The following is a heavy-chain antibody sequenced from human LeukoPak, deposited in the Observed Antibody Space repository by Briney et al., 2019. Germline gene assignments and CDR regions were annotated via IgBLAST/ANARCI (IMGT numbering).Heavy chain of an antibody. D-gene: IGHD1-26*01. V-gene: IGHV3-23*01. CDR3: ARDSQELLGAFDI. CDR1: GFPFSSYA. Sequence: GGSLRLSCAASGFPFSSYAMGWVRQAPRKGLEWVSAITASSGGTYYADSVKGRFTISRDNAKNSLYLQMNSLGAEDTAVYYCARDSQELLGAFDIWGQGTMVTVSS. J-gene: IGHJ3*02. CDR2: ITASSGGT.